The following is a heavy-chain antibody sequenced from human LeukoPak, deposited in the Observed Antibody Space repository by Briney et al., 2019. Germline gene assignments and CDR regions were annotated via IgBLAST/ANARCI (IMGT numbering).Heavy chain of an antibody. Sequence: AGGSLRLSFAASGFTANSNYMGWVRQAPGKGLEWVAVISYDGSNKYYADSVKGRFTISRDNSKNTLYLQMNSLRAEDTAVYYCARTAVAGTPYFDYWGQGTLVTVSS. CDR3: ARTAVAGTPYFDY. CDR2: ISYDGSNK. V-gene: IGHV3-30-3*01. CDR1: GFTANSNY. J-gene: IGHJ4*02. D-gene: IGHD6-19*01.